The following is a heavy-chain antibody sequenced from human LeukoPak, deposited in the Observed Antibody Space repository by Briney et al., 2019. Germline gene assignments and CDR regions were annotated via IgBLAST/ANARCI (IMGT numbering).Heavy chain of an antibody. CDR3: ARSQSQSAMVTDMYYFDY. CDR2: IYYSGST. V-gene: IGHV4-39*07. D-gene: IGHD5-18*01. CDR1: GGSISSSSYY. J-gene: IGHJ4*02. Sequence: SETLSLTCTVSGGSISSSSYYWGWIRQPPGKGLEWIGSIYYSGSTYYNPALKSRVTISVDTSKNQFSLKLSSVTAADTAVYYCARSQSQSAMVTDMYYFDYWGQGTLVTVSS.